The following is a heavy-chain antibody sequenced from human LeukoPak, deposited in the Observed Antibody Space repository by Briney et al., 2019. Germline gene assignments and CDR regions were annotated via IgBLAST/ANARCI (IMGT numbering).Heavy chain of an antibody. CDR2: IYHSGST. D-gene: IGHD3-22*01. V-gene: IGHV4-30-2*01. Sequence: SETLSLTCAVSGGSISSGGYSWSWIRQPPGEGLEWIGYIYHSGSTYYNPSLKSRVTISVDRSKNQFSLKLSSVTAADTAVYYCARALYDSTLPGGNAFDIWGQGTMVTVSS. CDR3: ARALYDSTLPGGNAFDI. J-gene: IGHJ3*02. CDR1: GGSISSGGYS.